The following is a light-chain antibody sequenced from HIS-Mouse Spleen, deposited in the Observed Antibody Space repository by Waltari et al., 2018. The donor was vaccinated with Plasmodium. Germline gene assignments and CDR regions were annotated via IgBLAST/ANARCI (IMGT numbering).Light chain of an antibody. Sequence: DIQMTQSPSTLSASVGDSVPITCRASQSISSRLAWYQQKPGKAPKLLIYKASSLESGVPSRFSGSGSGTEFTLTISSLQPDDFATYYCQQYNSYSWTFGQGTKVEIK. CDR3: QQYNSYSWT. CDR1: QSISSR. CDR2: KAS. V-gene: IGKV1-5*03. J-gene: IGKJ1*01.